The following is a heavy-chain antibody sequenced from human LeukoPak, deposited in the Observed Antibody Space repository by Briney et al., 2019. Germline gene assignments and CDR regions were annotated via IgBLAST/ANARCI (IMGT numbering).Heavy chain of an antibody. CDR3: VRGSGGFDI. CDR2: IGTAGGT. V-gene: IGHV3-13*01. CDR1: GFTFSSYD. Sequence: GGSLRLSCAASGFTFSSYDMHWVRQATGKGLEWVSGIGTAGGTYYAGSVKGRLTISRENAKNSLYLQMNTLRAGDTALYYCVRGSGGFDIWGQGTMVTVSS. D-gene: IGHD6-19*01. J-gene: IGHJ3*02.